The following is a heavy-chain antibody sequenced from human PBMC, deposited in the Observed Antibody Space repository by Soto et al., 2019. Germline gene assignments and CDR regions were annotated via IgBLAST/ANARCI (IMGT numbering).Heavy chain of an antibody. CDR3: SADLTDLGAYAFDY. J-gene: IGHJ4*02. D-gene: IGHD5-12*01. Sequence: EVQLVESGGGLVESGGSLRLSCAASGFTFKGAWMNWVRQGPGKGLEWVGRVKSKVNGETIHYAAPVKGRFTISRDDSRYLVYLQTNRLGTEDTSKYYCSADLTDLGAYAFDYWAQGALVTVSS. V-gene: IGHV3-15*07. CDR1: GFTFKGAW. CDR2: VKSKVNGETI.